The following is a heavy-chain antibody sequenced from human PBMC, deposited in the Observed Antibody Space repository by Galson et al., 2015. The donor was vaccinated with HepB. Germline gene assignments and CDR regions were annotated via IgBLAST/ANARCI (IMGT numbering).Heavy chain of an antibody. V-gene: IGHV3-23*01. J-gene: IGHJ4*02. CDR3: AAYDYVWGSYPM. CDR2: ISGSGGST. CDR1: GFTFSSYA. D-gene: IGHD3-16*02. Sequence: SLRLSCAASGFTFSSYAMSWVRQAPGKGLEWVSAISGSGGSTYYADSVKGRFTISRDNSKNTLYLQMNSLRAEDTAVYYCAAYDYVWGSYPMWGQGTLVTVSS.